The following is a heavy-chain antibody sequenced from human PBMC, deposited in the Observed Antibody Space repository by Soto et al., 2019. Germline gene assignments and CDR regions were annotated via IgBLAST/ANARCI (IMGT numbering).Heavy chain of an antibody. V-gene: IGHV4-61*01. CDR3: ARNSGSYRYVIDY. D-gene: IGHD1-26*01. CDR2: IYYSGST. CDR1: GGSVSSGSYY. Sequence: QVQLQESGPGLVKPSETLSLTCTVSGGSVSSGSYYWSWIRQPPGKGLEWIGYIYYSGSTNYNPSRKSRVXXSXDXXKNQFSLKLSSVTAADTAVYYCARNSGSYRYVIDYWGQGTLVTVSS. J-gene: IGHJ4*02.